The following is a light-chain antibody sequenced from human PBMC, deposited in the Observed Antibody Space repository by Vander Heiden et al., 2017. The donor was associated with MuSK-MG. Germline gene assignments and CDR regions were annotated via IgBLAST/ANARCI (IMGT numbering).Light chain of an antibody. Sequence: DIQLTQSPSFLSASVGDRVTITCRARQGIRNYLAWYQQKPGKAPNLLIYSASTLQSGVPSRFSGSGSGTEFTLTISSLQPEDFATYFCQQVNSYGRTFGGGTKVEIK. CDR1: QGIRNY. V-gene: IGKV1-9*01. CDR2: SAS. J-gene: IGKJ4*01. CDR3: QQVNSYGRT.